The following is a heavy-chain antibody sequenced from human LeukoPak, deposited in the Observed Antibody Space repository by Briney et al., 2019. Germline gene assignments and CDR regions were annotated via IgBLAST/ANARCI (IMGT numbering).Heavy chain of an antibody. CDR3: ARDAIKYSGYQGIDY. CDR1: GGSFSGYY. Sequence: SETLSLTCAVYGGSFSGYYWSWIRQPPGKGLEWIGEINHSGSTNYNPSLKSRVTISVDTSKNQFSLKLSSVTAADTAVYYCARDAIKYSGYQGIDYWGQGTLVTVSS. V-gene: IGHV4-34*01. J-gene: IGHJ4*02. CDR2: INHSGST. D-gene: IGHD5-12*01.